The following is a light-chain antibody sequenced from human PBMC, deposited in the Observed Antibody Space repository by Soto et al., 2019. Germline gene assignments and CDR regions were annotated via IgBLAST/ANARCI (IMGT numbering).Light chain of an antibody. CDR1: QSVSSN. Sequence: EIVMTQSPATLSVSPGERATLSCRASQSVSSNLAWYQQKPGQAPRLLIYGASTRATGIPARFSGSGSGTEFTLTISSLQSEDSAVYYCQQYYDWPRTFGQGTNVEIK. CDR2: GAS. V-gene: IGKV3-15*01. CDR3: QQYYDWPRT. J-gene: IGKJ1*01.